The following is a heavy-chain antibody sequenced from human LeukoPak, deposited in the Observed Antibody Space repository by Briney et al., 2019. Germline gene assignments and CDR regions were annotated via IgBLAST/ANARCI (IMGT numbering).Heavy chain of an antibody. CDR1: GFTFDDYG. CDR3: AKANSRSYGAFDI. CDR2: INWNGGST. J-gene: IGHJ3*02. Sequence: GGSLRLSCAASGFTFDDYGMSWVRQAPGKGLEWVSFINWNGGSTGYADSVRGRFTISRDNAKNSLYLQMNSLRAEDTALYHCAKANSRSYGAFDIWGQGTMATVSS. D-gene: IGHD1-26*01. V-gene: IGHV3-20*01.